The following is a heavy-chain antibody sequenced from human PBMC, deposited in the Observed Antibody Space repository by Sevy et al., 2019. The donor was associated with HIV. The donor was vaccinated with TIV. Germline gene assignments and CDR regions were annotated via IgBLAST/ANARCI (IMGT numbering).Heavy chain of an antibody. V-gene: IGHV3-23*01. J-gene: IGHJ6*02. CDR3: AKVDVVVPVAEYGLDV. CDR1: GFTFSNYA. D-gene: IGHD2-2*01. Sequence: GGSLRLSCAASGFTFSNYAMSWVRQAPGKGLEWVSSISRSGGSTYYADSVKGRFTISRDNSKNTLYLQMNSMIAEETAVYYCAKVDVVVPVAEYGLDVWGQGTTVTVSS. CDR2: ISRSGGST.